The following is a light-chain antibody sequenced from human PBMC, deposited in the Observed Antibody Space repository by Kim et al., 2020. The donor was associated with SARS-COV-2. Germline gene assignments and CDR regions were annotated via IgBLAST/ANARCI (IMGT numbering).Light chain of an antibody. J-gene: IGKJ4*01. CDR1: QSVTSN. V-gene: IGKV3-15*01. Sequence: IVVTQSPATLSVSPEERVTLSCRTSQSVTSNLAWYQQKPGQAPRLLIYDSSSRATGIPARFSGSGSGTEFTLTISSLQSEDFVVYYCQQYKNWPLTFGGGTKVDIK. CDR2: DSS. CDR3: QQYKNWPLT.